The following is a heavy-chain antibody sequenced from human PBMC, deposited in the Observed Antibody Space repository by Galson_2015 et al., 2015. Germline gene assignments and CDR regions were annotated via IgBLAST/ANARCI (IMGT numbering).Heavy chain of an antibody. CDR1: GFTFSSYG. J-gene: IGHJ6*03. D-gene: IGHD6-13*01. CDR3: AKAGVAAAGASSYYLDV. Sequence: SLRLSCAASGFTFSSYGMSWVRQAPGEGLEWVSSISGSGTYTYDADSVKGRFTTSRDNSKNTLYLQMNSLRAEDTAVYYCAKAGVAAAGASSYYLDVWGKGTTVTVSS. CDR2: ISGSGTYT. V-gene: IGHV3-23*01.